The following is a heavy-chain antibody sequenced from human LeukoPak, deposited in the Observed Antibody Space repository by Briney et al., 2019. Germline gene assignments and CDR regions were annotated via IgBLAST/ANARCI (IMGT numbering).Heavy chain of an antibody. Sequence: PSETLSLTCTVSGGSINSYYWTWIRQPPGKGLEWIGNIYNSGNTNYNPSLKSRVTISVDTSNNQFSLRLSSVTAADTAMYYCARDSATSGWDSWGQGTLVTVSS. D-gene: IGHD3-10*01. J-gene: IGHJ4*02. CDR3: ARDSATSGWDS. CDR2: IYNSGNT. V-gene: IGHV4-59*01. CDR1: GGSINSYY.